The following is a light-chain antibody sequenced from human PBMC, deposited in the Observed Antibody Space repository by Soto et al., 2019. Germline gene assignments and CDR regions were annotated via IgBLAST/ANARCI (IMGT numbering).Light chain of an antibody. CDR3: CSYAGSSTFYV. CDR2: EVS. V-gene: IGLV2-23*02. J-gene: IGLJ1*01. Sequence: QSALTQPASVSGSPGQSITISCTGTSSDVGSYNLISWYQQYPGKAPKLMIYEVSKRPSGVSNRFSGSKSGNTASLTISGLQAEDKADYYCCSYAGSSTFYVFGTGTKLTVL. CDR1: SSDVGSYNL.